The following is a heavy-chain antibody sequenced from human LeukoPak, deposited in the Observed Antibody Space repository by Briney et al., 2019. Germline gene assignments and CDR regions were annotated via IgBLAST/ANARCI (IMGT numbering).Heavy chain of an antibody. CDR3: ARQPDIVVVVAAFSFDY. Sequence: PSETLSLTCTVSGGSISSSSYYWGWIRQPPGKGLEWIGSTYYSGSTYYNPSLKSRVTISVDTSKNQFSLKLSSVTAADTAVYYCARQPDIVVVVAAFSFDYWGQGTLVTVSS. CDR2: TYYSGST. J-gene: IGHJ4*02. V-gene: IGHV4-39*01. CDR1: GGSISSSSYY. D-gene: IGHD2-15*01.